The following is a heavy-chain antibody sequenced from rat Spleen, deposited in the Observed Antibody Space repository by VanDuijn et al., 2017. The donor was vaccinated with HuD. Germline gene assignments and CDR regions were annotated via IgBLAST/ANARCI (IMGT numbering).Heavy chain of an antibody. Sequence: EVQLVESGGGLVQPGRSLKLSCAASGFTFSNYDMAWVRRAPKKGLEWVATIRHDGSSTNYGDSVKGRFTISRDSAKSTLYLQMDSLRSEDTATYYCTTENYWFAYWGQGTLVTVSS. CDR1: GFTFSNYD. CDR2: IRHDGSST. D-gene: IGHD1-10*01. J-gene: IGHJ3*01. V-gene: IGHV5-27*01. CDR3: TTENYWFAY.